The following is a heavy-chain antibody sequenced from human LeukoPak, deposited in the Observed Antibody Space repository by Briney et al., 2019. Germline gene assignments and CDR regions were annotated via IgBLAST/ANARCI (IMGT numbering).Heavy chain of an antibody. Sequence: ASVKVSCKASGYTFTGYHIHWVREAPGQGLEWMGRINPYSGDTNFAQKFQGRVTMTRDTSITTAYMDLSSLTPDDTAVYFCARDQGSLTRSWYTGYWGQGTQVTVSS. CDR3: ARDQGSLTRSWYTGY. CDR1: GYTFTGYH. V-gene: IGHV1-2*06. J-gene: IGHJ4*02. CDR2: INPYSGDT. D-gene: IGHD6-13*01.